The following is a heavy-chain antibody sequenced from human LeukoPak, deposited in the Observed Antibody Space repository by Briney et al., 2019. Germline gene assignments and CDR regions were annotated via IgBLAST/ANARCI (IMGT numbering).Heavy chain of an antibody. CDR3: AKGNIGCYDS. V-gene: IGHV3-30*18. CDR2: ISYDGSNK. Sequence: PGGSLRLSCAAYGFTFSSYGIHWVRQAPGKGLEWVAVISYDGSNKYYADSVKGRFTISRDNSKNTRYLQMNSLRAEDTAVYYCAKGNIGCYDSWGQGTLVTVSS. D-gene: IGHD2-15*01. J-gene: IGHJ4*02. CDR1: GFTFSSYG.